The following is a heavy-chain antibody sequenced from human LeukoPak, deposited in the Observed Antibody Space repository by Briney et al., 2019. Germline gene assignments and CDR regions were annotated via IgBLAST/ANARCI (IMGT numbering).Heavy chain of an antibody. D-gene: IGHD3-9*01. J-gene: IGHJ4*02. V-gene: IGHV3-23*01. CDR3: AKDLVLRYFDWLLGYYFDH. CDR1: GFTFSSYA. Sequence: GGSLRLSCAASGFTFSSYAMSWVRQAPGKGLEWVSAISGSGGSTYYADSVKGRFTISRDNSKNTLYLQMNSLRAEDTAVYYCAKDLVLRYFDWLLGYYFDHWGQGTLVTVSS. CDR2: ISGSGGST.